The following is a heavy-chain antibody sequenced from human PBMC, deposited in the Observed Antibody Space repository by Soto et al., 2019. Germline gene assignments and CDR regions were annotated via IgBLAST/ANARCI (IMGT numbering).Heavy chain of an antibody. D-gene: IGHD1-26*01. CDR2: INSVSGGT. CDR1: GNTDTMYF. J-gene: IGHJ4*02. Sequence: ASVKVSFKASGNTDTMYFIHWLRLAPGQGLEWLGWINSVSGGTNYAHKFLGRVTMTRDRSTTTAFMELRGLRSDDTAVYYCARGGSYYALWGQGTLVTVSS. CDR3: ARGGSYYAL. V-gene: IGHV1-2*02.